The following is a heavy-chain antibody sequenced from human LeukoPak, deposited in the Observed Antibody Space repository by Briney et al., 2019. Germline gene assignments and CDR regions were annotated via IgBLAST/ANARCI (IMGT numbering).Heavy chain of an antibody. CDR2: FDPEDGET. J-gene: IGHJ6*02. D-gene: IGHD3-10*02. CDR3: ATDVRGAGGGMDV. CDR1: GYTLTELS. Sequence: RASVKVSCKVSGYTLTELSMHWVRQAPGKGLEWMGGFDPEDGETIYAQKFQGRVTMTEDTSTDTAYMELSSLRSEDKAVYYCATDVRGAGGGMDVWGQGTTVTVSS. V-gene: IGHV1-24*01.